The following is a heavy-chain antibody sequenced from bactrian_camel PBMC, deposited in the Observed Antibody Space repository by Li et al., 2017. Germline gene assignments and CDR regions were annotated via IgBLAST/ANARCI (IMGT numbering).Heavy chain of an antibody. CDR2: ITKTGDS. D-gene: IGHD1*01. J-gene: IGHJ4*01. V-gene: IGHV3S55*01. Sequence: VQLVESGGGSVEAGGSLRLSCTASGSPSGGADMGWYRTSGGSCQKVSTITKTGDSWYVDSVRGRATISQDNAKRTVYLQMNNVQPEDTAKYQCATRRGLDWQDWDAQGTYNWWGPGTQVTVS. CDR3: ATRRGLDWQDWDAQGTYNW. CDR1: GSPSGGAD.